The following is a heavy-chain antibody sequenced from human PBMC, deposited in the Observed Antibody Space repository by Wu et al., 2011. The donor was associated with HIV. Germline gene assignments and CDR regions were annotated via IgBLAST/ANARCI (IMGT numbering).Heavy chain of an antibody. J-gene: IGHJ4*02. CDR2: INPNTGGT. D-gene: IGHD5-18*01. V-gene: IGHV1-2*02. Sequence: QVQLVQSGAEVKKPGSSVKVSCKASGGNFRSHAIKWVRQAPGQGLEWMGWINPNTGGTNYAQKFQGRVTMTRDTSISTAYMERSRLRFDDTAVYYCAREKDTANDYWGQGTLVTVSS. CDR3: AREKDTANDY. CDR1: GGNFRSHA.